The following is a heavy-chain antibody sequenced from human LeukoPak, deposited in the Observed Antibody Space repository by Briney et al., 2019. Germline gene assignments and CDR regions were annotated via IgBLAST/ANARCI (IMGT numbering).Heavy chain of an antibody. V-gene: IGHV4-34*01. J-gene: IGHJ4*02. CDR2: INHSGST. CDR1: GFTFGDYA. Sequence: GSLGLSCTASGFTFGDYAMSWFRQAPGKGLEWIGEINHSGSTNYNPSLKSRVTISVDTSKNQFSLKLSSVTAADTAVYYCARGPPRYYYDSSGFTYFDYWGQGTLVTVSS. D-gene: IGHD3-22*01. CDR3: ARGPPRYYYDSSGFTYFDY.